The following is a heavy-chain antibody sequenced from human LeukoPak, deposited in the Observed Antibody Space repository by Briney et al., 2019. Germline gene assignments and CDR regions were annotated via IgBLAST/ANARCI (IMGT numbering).Heavy chain of an antibody. CDR2: MNPNSGNT. D-gene: IGHD3-3*01. CDR3: ARGRKGSTIFGVVITELYYYYMDV. CDR1: GYTFTSYD. Sequence: ASVKVSCKASGYTFTSYDINWVRQATGQGLEWMGGMNPNSGNTGYAQKFQGRVTMTRNTSISTAYMELSSLRSEDTAVYYCARGRKGSTIFGVVITELYYYYMDVWGKGTTVTVSS. V-gene: IGHV1-8*01. J-gene: IGHJ6*03.